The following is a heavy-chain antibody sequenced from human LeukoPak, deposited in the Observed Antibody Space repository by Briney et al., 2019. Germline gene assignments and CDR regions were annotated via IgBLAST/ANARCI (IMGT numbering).Heavy chain of an antibody. D-gene: IGHD5-12*01. Sequence: GGSLRLSCAASGFTFSSYGMHWVRQAPGKGLEWVAVISYDGSNKYYADSVKGRFTISRDNSKNTLYLQMSSLRAEDTALYYCVKVGDSGYGEYYQHWGQGTLVTVSS. CDR3: VKVGDSGYGEYYQH. CDR2: ISYDGSNK. J-gene: IGHJ1*01. V-gene: IGHV3-30*18. CDR1: GFTFSSYG.